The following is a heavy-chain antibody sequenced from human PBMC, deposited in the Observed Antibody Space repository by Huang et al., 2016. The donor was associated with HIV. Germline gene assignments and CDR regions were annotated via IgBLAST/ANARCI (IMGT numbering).Heavy chain of an antibody. CDR2: ITPILDKT. V-gene: IGHV1-69*01. Sequence: QVQLVQSGAEVKKPGSSVKVSCKASGGTFSSYVISWVRQAPVQGIEWMGGITPILDKTNYAQKFQGRVTIIADESTRTAYMEMSSLRPEDTATYYCATGPRGSGSFNWGQGTLVIVSS. CDR1: GGTFSSYV. J-gene: IGHJ4*02. CDR3: ATGPRGSGSFN. D-gene: IGHD1-26*01.